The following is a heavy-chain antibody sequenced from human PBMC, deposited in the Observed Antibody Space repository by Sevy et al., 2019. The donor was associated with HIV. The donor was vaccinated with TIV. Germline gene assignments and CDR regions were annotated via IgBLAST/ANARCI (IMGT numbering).Heavy chain of an antibody. J-gene: IGHJ4*02. CDR2: ISYDGSNK. V-gene: IGHV3-30-3*01. CDR1: GFTFSSYA. D-gene: IGHD3-10*01. CDR3: AREESITMVRGGGYYFDY. Sequence: GGSLRLSCAASGFTFSSYAMHWVRQAPGKGLEWVAVISYDGSNKYYADSVKGRFTISRDNSKNTLYLQMNSLRAEDRAVYYCAREESITMVRGGGYYFDYWGQGTLVTVSS.